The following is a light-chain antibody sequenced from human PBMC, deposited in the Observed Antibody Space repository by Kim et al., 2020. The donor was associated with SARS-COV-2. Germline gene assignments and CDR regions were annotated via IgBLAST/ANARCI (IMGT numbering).Light chain of an antibody. Sequence: SYELPQPPSVSVSPGQTASITCSGDKLGDKYACWYQQKPGQSPVLVIYQDSKRPSGIPERFSGSNSGNTATLTISGTQARDESDYYCQAWDSSTAVFGGG. CDR3: QAWDSSTAV. J-gene: IGLJ3*02. CDR2: QDS. CDR1: KLGDKY. V-gene: IGLV3-1*01.